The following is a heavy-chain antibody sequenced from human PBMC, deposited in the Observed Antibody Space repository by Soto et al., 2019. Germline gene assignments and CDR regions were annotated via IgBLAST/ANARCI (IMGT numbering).Heavy chain of an antibody. V-gene: IGHV4-34*01. CDR3: ATQSTASIDY. Sequence: QVQLQQWGAGLLKPSETLSLTCAVYGGSFSGYYWSWIRQPPGKGLEWIGEINHSGSTNYNPSLKSRVTISVDTSKNQFSLKLSSVTAADTAVYYCATQSTASIDYWGQGTLVTVSS. CDR1: GGSFSGYY. J-gene: IGHJ4*02. D-gene: IGHD4-17*01. CDR2: INHSGST.